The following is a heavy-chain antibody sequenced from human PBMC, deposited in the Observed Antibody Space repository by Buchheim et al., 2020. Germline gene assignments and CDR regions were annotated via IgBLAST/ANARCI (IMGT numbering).Heavy chain of an antibody. CDR1: GFTFSSYA. J-gene: IGHJ5*01. Sequence: EVQLLESGGGLVQPGGSLRLSCAASGFTFSSYAMSWVRQAPGKGLEWVSDISGSGGSTYYADSVKGRFTISRDNAKNTLYLQMNSLRAEDTAVYYCARDPSGGYFNGFWFDYWGQGTL. CDR3: ARDPSGGYFNGFWFDY. D-gene: IGHD1-26*01. CDR2: ISGSGGST. V-gene: IGHV3-23*01.